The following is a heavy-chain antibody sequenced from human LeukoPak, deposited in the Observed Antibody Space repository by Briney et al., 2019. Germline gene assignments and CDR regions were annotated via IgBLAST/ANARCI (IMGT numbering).Heavy chain of an antibody. D-gene: IGHD6-13*01. CDR1: GFTFSDYY. Sequence: PGGSLRLSCAASGFTFSDYYMSWIRQAPGKGLEWVSYISSSGSTIYYADSVKGRFTISRDNAKNSLYLQMNSLRAEDTAVYYCATQSRGSSSWYHHYYCYMDVWGKGTTVTVSS. CDR3: ATQSRGSSSWYHHYYCYMDV. CDR2: ISSSGSTI. J-gene: IGHJ6*03. V-gene: IGHV3-11*04.